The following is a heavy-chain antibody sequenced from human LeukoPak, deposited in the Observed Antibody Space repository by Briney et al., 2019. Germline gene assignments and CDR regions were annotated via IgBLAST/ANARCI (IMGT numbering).Heavy chain of an antibody. CDR3: ARDYCRTTSCLES. V-gene: IGHV3-33*08. J-gene: IGHJ4*02. CDR2: IWPDGSNK. D-gene: IGHD2-2*01. CDR1: GFSFGSYA. Sequence: GGSLRLSCAASGFSFGSYAMHWVRQAPGKGLEWVAFIWPDGSNKLYGDSVEGRFTISRDNSKNTVYLQMNSLRAEDTAVYYCARDYCRTTSCLESWGQGTLVTVSS.